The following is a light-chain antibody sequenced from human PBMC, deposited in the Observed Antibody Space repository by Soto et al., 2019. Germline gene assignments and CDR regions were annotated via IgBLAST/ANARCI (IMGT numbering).Light chain of an antibody. CDR2: AAS. CDR3: QQSYSTPRT. CDR1: QSISSY. V-gene: IGKV1-39*01. J-gene: IGKJ1*01. Sequence: DIQMTQSPSSLSASVGARVTITCRASQSISSYLNWYQQKPGKAPKLLIYAASSLQSGVPSRFSGGGSGTDFTLTIISLQPEDFTTYYCQQSYSTPRTFGQGTKVEIK.